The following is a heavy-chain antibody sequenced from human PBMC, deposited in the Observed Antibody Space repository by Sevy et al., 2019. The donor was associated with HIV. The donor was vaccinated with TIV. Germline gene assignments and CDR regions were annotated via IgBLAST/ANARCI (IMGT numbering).Heavy chain of an antibody. CDR1: GFTFSSYA. D-gene: IGHD3-22*01. Sequence: GGSLRLSCAASGFTFSSYAMHWVRQAPGKGLEWVAVISYDGSNKYYADSVKGRFTISRDNSKNTLYLQMNSLRPEDTAIYYCARGNSGSFDYWGQGTLVTVSS. CDR2: ISYDGSNK. CDR3: ARGNSGSFDY. V-gene: IGHV3-30-3*01. J-gene: IGHJ4*02.